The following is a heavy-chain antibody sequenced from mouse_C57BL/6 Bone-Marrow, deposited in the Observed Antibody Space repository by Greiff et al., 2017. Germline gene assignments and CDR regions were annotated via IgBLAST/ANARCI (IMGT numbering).Heavy chain of an antibody. V-gene: IGHV1-69*01. Sequence: QVQLQQPGAELVMPGASVKLSCKASGYTFTSYWMHWVKQRPGQGLEWIGEIDPSDSYTNYNQKFKGKSTLTVDKSSSTAYMQLSGLTSEDSAVXYCARSRGFAYWGQGTLVTVSA. CDR1: GYTFTSYW. CDR3: ARSRGFAY. CDR2: IDPSDSYT. J-gene: IGHJ3*01.